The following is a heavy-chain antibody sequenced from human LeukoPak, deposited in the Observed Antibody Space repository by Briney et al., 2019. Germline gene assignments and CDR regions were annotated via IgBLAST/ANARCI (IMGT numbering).Heavy chain of an antibody. V-gene: IGHV3-30-3*01. D-gene: IGHD4-17*01. J-gene: IGHJ6*02. CDR2: ISYDGSNK. CDR3: ARDLIGDYLPHYYYYGMDV. CDR1: GFTFSSYA. Sequence: GGSLRLSCAASGFTFSSYAMHWVRQAPGKGLEWVAVISYDGSNKYYADSVKGRFTISRDNSKKTLYLQMNSLRAEDTAVYYCARDLIGDYLPHYYYYGMDVWGQGTTVTVSS.